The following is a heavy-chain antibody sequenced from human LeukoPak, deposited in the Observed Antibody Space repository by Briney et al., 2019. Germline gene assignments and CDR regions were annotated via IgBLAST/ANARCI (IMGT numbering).Heavy chain of an antibody. J-gene: IGHJ4*02. Sequence: GGSLRLSCAASGFTFSSYAMHWVRQAPGKGLEWVAVISYDGSNKYYADSVKGRFTISRDNAKNSLYLQMNSLRVDDTALYHCARGGDSSSPDYWGQGALVTVSS. CDR2: ISYDGSNK. D-gene: IGHD3-16*01. V-gene: IGHV3-30-3*01. CDR1: GFTFSSYA. CDR3: ARGGDSSSPDY.